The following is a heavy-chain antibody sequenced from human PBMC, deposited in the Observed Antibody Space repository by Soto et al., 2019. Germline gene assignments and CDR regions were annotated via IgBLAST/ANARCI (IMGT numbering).Heavy chain of an antibody. CDR1: GGTFSSYA. CDR2: INPNSGGT. CDR3: ARGVYGMDV. J-gene: IGHJ6*02. V-gene: IGHV1-2*04. Sequence: GASVKVSCKASGGTFSSYAISWVRQAPGQGLEWMGWINPNSGGTNYAQKFQGWVTMTRDTSISTAYMELSRLRSDDTAVYYCARGVYGMDVWGQGTTVTVSS.